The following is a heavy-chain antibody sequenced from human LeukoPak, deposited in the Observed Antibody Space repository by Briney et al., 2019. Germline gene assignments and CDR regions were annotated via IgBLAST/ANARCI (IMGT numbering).Heavy chain of an antibody. J-gene: IGHJ3*02. CDR1: GGSISGYY. Sequence: SETLSLTCTVSGGSISGYYWTWIRQPPGEGLEWIGYIYYTGNTNYNPSLKSRVTISVDTSKNQFSLKLSSVTAADTAVYYCARDDIGYCSSTSCYSRAFDIWGQGTMVTVSS. CDR2: IYYTGNT. D-gene: IGHD2-2*01. V-gene: IGHV4-59*01. CDR3: ARDDIGYCSSTSCYSRAFDI.